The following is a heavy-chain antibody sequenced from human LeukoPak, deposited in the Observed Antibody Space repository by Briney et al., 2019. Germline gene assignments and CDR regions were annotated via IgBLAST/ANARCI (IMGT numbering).Heavy chain of an antibody. CDR1: GGSISSYY. V-gene: IGHV4-4*07. CDR2: IYTSGST. D-gene: IGHD5-18*01. CDR3: ARGDTAMTPLGNYFDY. J-gene: IGHJ4*02. Sequence: SETLSLTCTVSGGSISSYYWSWIRQPAGKGLEWIGRIYTSGSTNYNPSLKSRVTISVDKSKNQFSLKLSSVTAADTAVYYCARGDTAMTPLGNYFDYWGQGTLVTVSS.